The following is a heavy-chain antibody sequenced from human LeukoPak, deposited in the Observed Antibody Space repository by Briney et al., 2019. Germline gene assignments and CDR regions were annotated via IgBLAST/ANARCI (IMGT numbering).Heavy chain of an antibody. J-gene: IGHJ4*02. CDR2: INPSGGST. CDR3: ARDLESYYDSSGYLDY. Sequence: ASVKVSCKASGYTFTSYAMHWVRQAPGQGLEWMGIINPSGGSTSYAQKFQGRVTMTRDTSTSTVYMELSSLRSEDTAVYYCARDLESYYDSSGYLDYWGQGTLVTVSS. D-gene: IGHD3-22*01. CDR1: GYTFTSYA. V-gene: IGHV1-46*01.